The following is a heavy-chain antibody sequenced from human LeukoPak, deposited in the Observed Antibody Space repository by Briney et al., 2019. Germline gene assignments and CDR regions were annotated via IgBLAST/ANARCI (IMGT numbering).Heavy chain of an antibody. CDR1: GFTFSSYG. D-gene: IGHD3-3*01. J-gene: IGHJ4*02. CDR2: ISGSGGST. Sequence: SGGSLRLSCAASGFTFSSYGMHWVRQAPGKGLEWVSAISGSGGSTYYADSVKGRFTISRDNSKNTLYLQMNSLRAEDTAVYYCAKDLDVRSGYYNIFDYWGQGTLVTVSS. CDR3: AKDLDVRSGYYNIFDY. V-gene: IGHV3-23*01.